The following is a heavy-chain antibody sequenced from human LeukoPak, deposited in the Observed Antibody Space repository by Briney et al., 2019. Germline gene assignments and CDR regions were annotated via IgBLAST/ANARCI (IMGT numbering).Heavy chain of an antibody. CDR1: GYIFTSYW. J-gene: IGHJ3*02. V-gene: IGHV5-51*01. CDR2: IYPGDSDT. Sequence: GASLQISCKGSGYIFTSYWIGWVRQMPGKGLEWMGIIYPGDSDTRYSPSFQGQVTISADKSISTAYLQWSSLKASDTAMYYCARPMSGYSYGYGYAFDIWGQGTMVTVSS. D-gene: IGHD5-18*01. CDR3: ARPMSGYSYGYGYAFDI.